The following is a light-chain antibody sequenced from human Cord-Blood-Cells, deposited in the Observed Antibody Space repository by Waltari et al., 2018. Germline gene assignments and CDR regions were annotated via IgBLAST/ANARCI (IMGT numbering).Light chain of an antibody. CDR2: AAS. J-gene: IGKJ3*01. Sequence: DIQMTQSPSSLSASVGDRVTIPCRASQSISSYLNWYQQKPGKAPKLLIYAASSLQRGVPSRFSGSGSGTDFTLTISSLQPEGFATYYCQQSYSTPFTFGPGTKVDIK. V-gene: IGKV1-39*01. CDR3: QQSYSTPFT. CDR1: QSISSY.